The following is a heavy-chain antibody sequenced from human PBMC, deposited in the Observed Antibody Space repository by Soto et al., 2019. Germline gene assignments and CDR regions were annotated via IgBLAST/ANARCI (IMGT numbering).Heavy chain of an antibody. Sequence: QVQLLESGGGLVKPGGSLRLSCAASGFTFSDYYMSWIRQAPGKGLEWVSDISGSSYNIYYADSVKGRFTISRDNAKNFLYLTMTGMRDEDTGVYYCARVHRYFDNWGQGTLVTVSS. CDR3: ARVHRYFDN. V-gene: IGHV3-11*01. CDR2: ISGSSYNI. CDR1: GFTFSDYY. J-gene: IGHJ4*02.